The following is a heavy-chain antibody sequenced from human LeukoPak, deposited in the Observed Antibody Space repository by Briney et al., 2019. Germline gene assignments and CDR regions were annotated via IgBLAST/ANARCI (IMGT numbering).Heavy chain of an antibody. CDR1: GFTFSNFE. CDR2: IDPHATAK. CDR3: ARDMGFQQFDY. J-gene: IGHJ4*02. D-gene: IGHD1-26*01. V-gene: IGHV3-7*01. Sequence: GGSLRLSCEVSGFTFSNFEMNWVRQAPGKGLEWVANIDPHATAKNYFASVRGRFTISRDNAKTSVYLHMDSLRDEDTAVYYCARDMGFQQFDYWGQGTLVTVSS.